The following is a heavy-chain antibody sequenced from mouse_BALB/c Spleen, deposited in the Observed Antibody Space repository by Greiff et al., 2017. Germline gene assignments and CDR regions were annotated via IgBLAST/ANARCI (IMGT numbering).Heavy chain of an antibody. CDR1: GFTFTDYY. CDR2: IRNKANGYTT. J-gene: IGHJ4*01. CDR3: ARTTATGMDY. D-gene: IGHD1-2*01. Sequence: EVKLVESGGGLVQPGGSLRLSCATSGFTFTDYYMSWVRQPPGKALEWLGFIRNKANGYTTEYSASVKGRFTISRDNSQSILYLQMNTLRAEDSATYYCARTTATGMDYWGQGTSVTVSA. V-gene: IGHV7-3*02.